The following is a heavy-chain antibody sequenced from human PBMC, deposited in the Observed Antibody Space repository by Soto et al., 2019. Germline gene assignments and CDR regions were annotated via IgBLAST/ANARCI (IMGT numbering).Heavy chain of an antibody. J-gene: IGHJ5*02. CDR2: ISSSSSYI. CDR3: AKDHDSSSFLVAGWFDP. V-gene: IGHV3-21*04. D-gene: IGHD6-6*01. Sequence: GGSLRLSCAASGFTFSSYSMNWVRQAPGKGLEWVSSISSSSSYIYYADSVKGRFTISRDNSKNTLYLQMNSLRAEDTAVYYCAKDHDSSSFLVAGWFDPWGQGTLVTVSS. CDR1: GFTFSSYS.